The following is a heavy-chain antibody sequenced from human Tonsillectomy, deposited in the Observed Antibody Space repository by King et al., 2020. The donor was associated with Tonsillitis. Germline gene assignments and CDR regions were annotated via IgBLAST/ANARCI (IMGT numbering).Heavy chain of an antibody. Sequence: QVQLVESGGGVVQPGRSLRLSCAASGFTFSSYGMHWVRQAPGKGLEWVAVISYDGSDKYNADSVRGRFTISRDNSKNTLYLQMNYLRAEDTAVYYCARDRDDYIFDYWGQGTLVTVSS. V-gene: IGHV3-33*05. CDR3: ARDRDDYIFDY. J-gene: IGHJ4*02. CDR2: ISYDGSDK. D-gene: IGHD4/OR15-4a*01. CDR1: GFTFSSYG.